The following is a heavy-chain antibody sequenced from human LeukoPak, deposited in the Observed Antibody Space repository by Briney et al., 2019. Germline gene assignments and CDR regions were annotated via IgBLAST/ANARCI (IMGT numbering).Heavy chain of an antibody. CDR2: ISYDGSNK. V-gene: IGHV3-30*18. CDR1: GFTFSSYG. Sequence: GGSLRLSCAASGFTFSSYGMHWVRQAPGKGLEWVAVISYDGSNKYYADSVKGRFTISRDNSKNTLYLQMNSLRAEDTAVYYCAKGDGSGWRDAAFDYWGQGTLVTVSS. D-gene: IGHD6-19*01. CDR3: AKGDGSGWRDAAFDY. J-gene: IGHJ4*02.